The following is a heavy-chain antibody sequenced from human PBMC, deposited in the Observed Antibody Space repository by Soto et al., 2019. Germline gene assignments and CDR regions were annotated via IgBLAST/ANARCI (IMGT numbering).Heavy chain of an antibody. D-gene: IGHD1-26*01. Sequence: QVQLVESGGGVVQPGRSLSLSCAASGFTFSDYPMHWVRQAPGKGLEWVAVISYDGRVKYYVDSVKGRFTISRDDSKNTLYLQMNSLRVDDTAVYYCARDFNVGAPDYFDYWGQGTLVTVSS. V-gene: IGHV3-30*04. CDR2: ISYDGRVK. CDR3: ARDFNVGAPDYFDY. J-gene: IGHJ4*02. CDR1: GFTFSDYP.